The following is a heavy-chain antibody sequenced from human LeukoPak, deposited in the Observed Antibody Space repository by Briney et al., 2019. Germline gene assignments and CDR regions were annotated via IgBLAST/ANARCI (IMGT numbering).Heavy chain of an antibody. CDR3: ARDRGTTSSAGYYFDY. J-gene: IGHJ4*02. CDR1: GFTFRSYG. Sequence: GRSLRLSCAASGFTFRSYGMHWVRQAPGKGLEWVAVIWYDGSNKYYADSVKGRFTISRDNSKNTLYLQMNSLRAEDTAVYYCARDRGTTSSAGYYFDYWGQGTLVTVSS. V-gene: IGHV3-33*01. D-gene: IGHD6-6*01. CDR2: IWYDGSNK.